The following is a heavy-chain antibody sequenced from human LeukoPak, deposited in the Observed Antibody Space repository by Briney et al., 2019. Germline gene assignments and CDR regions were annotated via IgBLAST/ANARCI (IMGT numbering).Heavy chain of an antibody. D-gene: IGHD2-2*02. CDR1: GGSISSGDYY. CDR3: ARVVLSCSSTCCYTYYYYGMDV. Sequence: SETLSLTCTVSGGSISSGDYYWSWIRQPPGKGLEWIGYIYYSGSTYYNPSLKSRVTISVDTSKNQFSLKLSSVTAADTAVYYCARVVLSCSSTCCYTYYYYGMDVWGQGTTVTVSS. CDR2: IYYSGST. J-gene: IGHJ6*02. V-gene: IGHV4-30-4*01.